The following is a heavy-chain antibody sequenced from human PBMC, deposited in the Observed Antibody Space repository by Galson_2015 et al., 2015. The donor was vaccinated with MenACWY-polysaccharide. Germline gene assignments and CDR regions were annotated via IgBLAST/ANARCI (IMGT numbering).Heavy chain of an antibody. Sequence: SLRLSCAASGFTFSSYWMTWVRQAPGKGLEWVANIKKDGSEKYYVDSVKGRFTISRDNSKNSLYLQMHSLRAEDTAVNSCARGHYGMDVWGQGTTVTVSS. CDR3: ARGHYGMDV. V-gene: IGHV3-7*01. J-gene: IGHJ6*02. CDR2: IKKDGSEK. CDR1: GFTFSSYW.